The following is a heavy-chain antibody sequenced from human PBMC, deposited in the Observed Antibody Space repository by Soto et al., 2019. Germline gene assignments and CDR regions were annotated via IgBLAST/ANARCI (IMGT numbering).Heavy chain of an antibody. Sequence: GGSLRLSCAASGFTFSSYGMHWVRQAPGKGLEWVAVIWYDGSNKYYADSVKGRFTISRDNSKNTLYLQMNSLRAEDTAVYYCARKVGYIRFDAFDIWGQGTMVTVSS. D-gene: IGHD5-12*01. J-gene: IGHJ3*02. V-gene: IGHV3-33*01. CDR1: GFTFSSYG. CDR3: ARKVGYIRFDAFDI. CDR2: IWYDGSNK.